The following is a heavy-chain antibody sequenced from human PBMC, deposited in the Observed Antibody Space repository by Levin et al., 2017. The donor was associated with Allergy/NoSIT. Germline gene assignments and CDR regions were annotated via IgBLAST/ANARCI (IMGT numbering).Heavy chain of an antibody. D-gene: IGHD1-26*01. CDR2: ISSSSSTI. CDR1: GFTFSSYS. J-gene: IGHJ4*02. CDR3: ARAGKEWELPHFDY. Sequence: ASVKVSCAASGFTFSSYSMNWVRQAPGKGLEWVSYISSSSSTIYYADSVKGRFTISRDNAKNSLYLQMNSLRAEDTAVYYCARAGKEWELPHFDYWGQGTLVTVSS. V-gene: IGHV3-48*01.